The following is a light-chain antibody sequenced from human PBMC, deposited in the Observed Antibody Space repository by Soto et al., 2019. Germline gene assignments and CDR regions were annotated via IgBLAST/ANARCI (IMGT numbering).Light chain of an antibody. Sequence: DIQMTQSPSSLSASVGDRVTITCRASQNIGRFLNWHQQKPGKAPNVLINVASTLRSGVPSRFSGSGSGTDFNLTINSLQPEDFATYFCRQSFTTPLTFGGGTKADIK. CDR1: QNIGRF. J-gene: IGKJ4*01. CDR2: VAS. CDR3: RQSFTTPLT. V-gene: IGKV1-39*01.